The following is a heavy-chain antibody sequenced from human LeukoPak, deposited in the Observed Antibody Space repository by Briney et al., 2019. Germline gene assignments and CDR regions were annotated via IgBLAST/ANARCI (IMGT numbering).Heavy chain of an antibody. CDR2: IIPILGIA. Sequence: SVKVSCKASGGTFSSYAISWVQQAPGQGLEWMGRIIPILGIANYAQKFQGRVTITADKSTSTAYMELSSLRSEDTAVYYCSLPSGYCSSTSCIGSRDYGMDVWGQGTTVTVSS. D-gene: IGHD2-2*01. CDR3: SLPSGYCSSTSCIGSRDYGMDV. J-gene: IGHJ6*02. CDR1: GGTFSSYA. V-gene: IGHV1-69*04.